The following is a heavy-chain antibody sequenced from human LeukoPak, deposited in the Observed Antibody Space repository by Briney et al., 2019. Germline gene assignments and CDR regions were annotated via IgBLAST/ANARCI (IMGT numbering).Heavy chain of an antibody. CDR2: MNPNTGRT. CDR3: ARLSQTPDYYTLGGYYYLGY. CDR1: RYTFTSYD. Sequence: ASVKVSCKASRYTFTSYDINWVRGAAGHGLEWMGWMNPNTGRTGYAQKFQGRITMTRDTSINTAYMELTKLRSEDTAIYYCARLSQTPDYYTLGGYYYLGYWGQGTPVTVSS. D-gene: IGHD3-10*01. J-gene: IGHJ4*02. V-gene: IGHV1-8*01.